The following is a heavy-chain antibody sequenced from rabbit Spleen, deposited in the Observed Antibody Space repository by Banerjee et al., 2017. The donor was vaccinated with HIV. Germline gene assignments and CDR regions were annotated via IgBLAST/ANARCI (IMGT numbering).Heavy chain of an antibody. CDR1: GFSFSSNW. V-gene: IGHV1S45*01. D-gene: IGHD1-1*01. J-gene: IGHJ4*01. Sequence: LEESGGGLVKPGGTLTLTCTVSGFSFSSNWICWVRQAPGKGLEWIACIGVGSGTISYASWAKGRFTISKTSSTTVTLQMTSLTGADTDTYFCAREVFDINSRSSHFNLWGPGTLVTVS. CDR2: IGVGSGTI. CDR3: AREVFDINSRSSHFNL.